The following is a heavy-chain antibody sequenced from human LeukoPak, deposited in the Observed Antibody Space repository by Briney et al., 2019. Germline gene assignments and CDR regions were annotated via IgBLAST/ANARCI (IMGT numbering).Heavy chain of an antibody. J-gene: IGHJ6*02. CDR2: IKPDGTST. D-gene: IGHD3-10*01. V-gene: IGHV3-74*01. Sequence: GGSLRLSCAASGFTFSSYWMHWVRQAPGKGLVWVSRIKPDGTSTSYADSVKGRFTISRDNAKNTLYLQMNSLRAEDTAVYYCAIPPLSGTGSSRPLAEMDVWGQGTTVTVSS. CDR1: GFTFSSYW. CDR3: AIPPLSGTGSSRPLAEMDV.